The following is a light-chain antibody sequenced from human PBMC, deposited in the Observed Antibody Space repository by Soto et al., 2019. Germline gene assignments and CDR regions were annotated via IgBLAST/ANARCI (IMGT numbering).Light chain of an antibody. CDR3: LQHNVFPRT. J-gene: IGKJ1*01. V-gene: IGKV3-15*01. Sequence: EIVMTQSPATLSVSPGERATLSCRASQSLSFNLAWYQQKPGQAPRLLIYAASTRATGIPARFSGSGSGTEFTLTIRSLQPEDFATYYCLQHNVFPRTFGQGTKVDIK. CDR1: QSLSFN. CDR2: AAS.